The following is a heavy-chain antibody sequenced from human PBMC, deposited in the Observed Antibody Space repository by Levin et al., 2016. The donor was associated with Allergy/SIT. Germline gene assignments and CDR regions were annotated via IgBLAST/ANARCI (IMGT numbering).Heavy chain of an antibody. J-gene: IGHJ5*02. Sequence: SETLSLTCTVSGGSISSSSYYWGWIRQPPGKGLEWIGSIYYSGSTYYNPSLKSRVTISVDTSKNQFSLKLSSVTAADTAVYYCARRQHQDNWFDPWGQGTLVTVSS. CDR3: ARRQHQDNWFDP. D-gene: IGHD6-13*01. V-gene: IGHV4-39*01. CDR1: GGSISSSSYY. CDR2: IYYSGST.